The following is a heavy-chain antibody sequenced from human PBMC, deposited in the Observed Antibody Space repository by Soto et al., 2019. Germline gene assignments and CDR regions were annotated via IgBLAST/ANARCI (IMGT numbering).Heavy chain of an antibody. CDR2: ISGSGGRS. V-gene: IGHV3-23*01. Sequence: EVQLLDSGGGLVQPGGSLRLSCAASGFTFSNYAMTWVRQGPGKGLEWVSGISGSGGRSYYAYSVKGRFTISRDNSKSTLYLQMNSLRAEDTAVYYCAKAYFVWSSEQTYYFDYWGQGTLVTVSS. J-gene: IGHJ4*02. CDR1: GFTFSNYA. CDR3: AKAYFVWSSEQTYYFDY. D-gene: IGHD3-16*01.